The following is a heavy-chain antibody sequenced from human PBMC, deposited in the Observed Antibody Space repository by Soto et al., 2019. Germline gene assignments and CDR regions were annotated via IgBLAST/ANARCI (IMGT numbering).Heavy chain of an antibody. CDR1: GFTFSSYG. J-gene: IGHJ4*02. V-gene: IGHV3-33*06. CDR2: IWYDGSNK. D-gene: IGHD5-18*01. Sequence: GGSLRLSCAASGFTFSSYGMHWVRQAPGKGLEWVAVIWYDGSNKYYADSVKGRFTISRDNSKNTLYLQMNSLRAEDTAVYYCAKSTRVWRYGLQGTSLDYWGQGTLVTVSS. CDR3: AKSTRVWRYGLQGTSLDY.